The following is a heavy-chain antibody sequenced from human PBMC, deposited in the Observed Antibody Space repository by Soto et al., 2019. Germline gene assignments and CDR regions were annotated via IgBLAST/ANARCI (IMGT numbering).Heavy chain of an antibody. CDR2: GYYTGNT. Sequence: QLQLQESGPGLVKPAETLSLSCTVSGGPISSGTNYWGWIRQPPGKGLEWIGTGYYTGNTYYNLALKNRGTISIVTSNNQFSLNLSSVTAADTAVYYCARHASACQGVWTYYDTFDIWGQGTTVAVSS. V-gene: IGHV4-39*01. CDR3: ARHASACQGVWTYYDTFDI. J-gene: IGHJ3*02. D-gene: IGHD1-26*01. CDR1: GGPISSGTNY.